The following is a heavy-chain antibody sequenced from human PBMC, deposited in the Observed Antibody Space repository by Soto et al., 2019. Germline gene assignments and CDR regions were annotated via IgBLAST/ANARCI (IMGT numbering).Heavy chain of an antibody. J-gene: IGHJ4*02. D-gene: IGHD2-21*02. CDR2: ISGSGGST. CDR1: GFTFSSYA. CDR3: AKSQGPPGGDTGGYYFDY. Sequence: EVQLLESGGGLVQPGGSLRLSCAASGFTFSSYAMSWVRQAPGKGLEWVSAISGSGGSTYYADSVKGRFTISRDNSKNTLYLQMNSLRAEDTAVYYCAKSQGPPGGDTGGYYFDYWGQGTLVTVSS. V-gene: IGHV3-23*01.